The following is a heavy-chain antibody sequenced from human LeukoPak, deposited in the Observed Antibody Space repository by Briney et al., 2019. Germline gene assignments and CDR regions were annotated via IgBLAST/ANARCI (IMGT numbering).Heavy chain of an antibody. V-gene: IGHV1-18*01. CDR2: ISADNGKT. CDR1: GYTFTRYG. Sequence: GASVKVSCKASGYTFTRYGISWVRQAPGQGLEWMGWISADNGKTNYAQKLQGRVTMTTDTSTNIAYMELRSLRTDDTAVYYCAVIPNRYFDWLSSPPDYWGQGTLVTVSS. J-gene: IGHJ4*02. D-gene: IGHD3-9*01. CDR3: AVIPNRYFDWLSSPPDY.